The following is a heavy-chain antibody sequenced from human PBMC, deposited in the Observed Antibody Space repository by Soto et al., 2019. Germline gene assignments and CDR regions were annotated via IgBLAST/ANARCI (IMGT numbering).Heavy chain of an antibody. J-gene: IGHJ6*02. CDR2: INHSGRT. V-gene: IGHV4-34*01. CDR1: GGSFRGYY. CDR3: ARAEGNQQLVRAYYYDGMDV. Sequence: TETLSSTFAVYGGSFRGYYWGWIRQSPGKGLEGIGEINHSGRTNYNPSLKSRVTISVDTSKNRFSLKLSSAPAADTAVYYCARAEGNQQLVRAYYYDGMDVWGQGTTVT. D-gene: IGHD6-13*01.